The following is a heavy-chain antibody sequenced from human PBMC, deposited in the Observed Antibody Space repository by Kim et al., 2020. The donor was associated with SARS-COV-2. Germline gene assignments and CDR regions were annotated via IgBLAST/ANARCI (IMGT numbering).Heavy chain of an antibody. V-gene: IGHV4-31*02. Sequence: YHPSLNSRVTISLDTSQNQFSLEVTAVTAADTAVYYCARFRGDYVWGSAYWGQGILVTVSS. J-gene: IGHJ4*02. CDR3: ARFRGDYVWGSAY. D-gene: IGHD3-16*01.